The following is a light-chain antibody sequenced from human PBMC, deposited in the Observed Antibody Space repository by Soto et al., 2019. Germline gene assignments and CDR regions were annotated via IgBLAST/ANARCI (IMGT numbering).Light chain of an antibody. CDR3: QQYGSSPYT. V-gene: IGKV3-20*01. CDR2: GAS. J-gene: IGKJ2*01. CDR1: QSVRNSY. Sequence: EILLTQSPGTLSLSPGERATLSCRASQSVRNSYLAWYQQKPGQAPRLLIYGASGRATGIPDRFSGSGSGTDFTLTISRLEPEDFTVYYCQQYGSSPYTFGQGTKLEI.